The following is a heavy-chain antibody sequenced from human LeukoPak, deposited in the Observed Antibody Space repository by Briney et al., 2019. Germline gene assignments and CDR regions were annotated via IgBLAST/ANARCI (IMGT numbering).Heavy chain of an antibody. Sequence: SETLSLTCTVSGGSISDYYWSWMRQPPGKGLEWIGWIFGSGSSNYNPSLKSRLTISVDTSKNQFSLKLTSATAADTAVYYCAREKDTGSNQGKIRYDIWGQGTMVTVSS. CDR3: AREKDTGSNQGKIRYDI. CDR1: GGSISDYY. D-gene: IGHD1-26*01. J-gene: IGHJ3*02. CDR2: IFGSGSS. V-gene: IGHV4-59*01.